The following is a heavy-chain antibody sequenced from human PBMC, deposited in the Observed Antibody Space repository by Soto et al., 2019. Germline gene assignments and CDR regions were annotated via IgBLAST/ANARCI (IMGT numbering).Heavy chain of an antibody. V-gene: IGHV4-34*01. CDR3: ARGGISHWAYFYYMDV. CDR2: INHLGSI. Sequence: PSETLSLTCVVSGGSLSDYFWSRIRQPPGMALEWIGEINHLGSINYNPSLKSRVTMSVDTSKNQFSLTLNSVTAADTATYYCARGGISHWAYFYYMDVWDRGTTVTV. J-gene: IGHJ6*03. D-gene: IGHD2-21*01. CDR1: GGSLSDYF.